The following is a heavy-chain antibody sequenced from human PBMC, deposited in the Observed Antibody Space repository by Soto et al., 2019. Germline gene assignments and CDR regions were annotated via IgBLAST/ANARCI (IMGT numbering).Heavy chain of an antibody. D-gene: IGHD3-3*01. Sequence: EGQLVESGGGFVQPGRSLRLSCAGSGFIFDDFALHWVRQAPGKGLEWVSGSSWNSDSIGYADAVKGRFTIFRDNAKNSLYLQMNSLRVEDTALYYCTKVGGLYDFWSGPLHFDLWGQGTLVTVSS. J-gene: IGHJ4*02. CDR1: GFIFDDFA. V-gene: IGHV3-9*01. CDR2: SSWNSDSI. CDR3: TKVGGLYDFWSGPLHFDL.